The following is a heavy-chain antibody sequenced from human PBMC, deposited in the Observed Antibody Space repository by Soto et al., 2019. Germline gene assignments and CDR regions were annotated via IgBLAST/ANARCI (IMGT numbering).Heavy chain of an antibody. CDR3: ANIGYCSGNTSPLQL. D-gene: IGHD2-15*01. Sequence: EVQLLESGGGLVQAGESLRLSCAPFGFTFRNFAMSWVRQATVKGLEWISTVDSSGATTYSLNSVNGRFAISRDNSRNTLYLLMNSLRVDDSAVYYCANIGYCSGNTSPLQLWGPGTLVTVSS. V-gene: IGHV3-23*05. CDR1: GFTFRNFA. J-gene: IGHJ1*01. CDR2: VDSSGATT.